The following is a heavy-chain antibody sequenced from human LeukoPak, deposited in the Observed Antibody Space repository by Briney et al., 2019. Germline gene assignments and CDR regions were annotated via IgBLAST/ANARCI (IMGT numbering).Heavy chain of an antibody. D-gene: IGHD6-13*01. Sequence: PGGSLRLSCAASGFTVSSNYMSWVRPAPGKGLEWGSVIYSGGSTYYADSVKGRFTISRDKSKNTLYLQMNSLRAEDTAVYYCARKGGGYSSSWPYYYYYGMDVWGQGTTVTVS. CDR3: ARKGGGYSSSWPYYYYYGMDV. J-gene: IGHJ6*02. CDR2: IYSGGST. CDR1: GFTVSSNY. V-gene: IGHV3-66*01.